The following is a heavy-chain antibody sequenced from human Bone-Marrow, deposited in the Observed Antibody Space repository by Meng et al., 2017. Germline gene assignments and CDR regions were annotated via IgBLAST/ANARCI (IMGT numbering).Heavy chain of an antibody. CDR3: HAVAGLFDY. CDR1: GGSISSYY. D-gene: IGHD6-19*01. Sequence: GSLRLSCTVSGGSISSYYWSWIRQPPGKGLEWIGYIYYSGSTNYNPSLKSRVTISVDTSKDQFSLKLSSVTAADTAVYYCHAVAGLFDYWGQGTLVTVSS. CDR2: IYYSGST. J-gene: IGHJ4*02. V-gene: IGHV4-59*01.